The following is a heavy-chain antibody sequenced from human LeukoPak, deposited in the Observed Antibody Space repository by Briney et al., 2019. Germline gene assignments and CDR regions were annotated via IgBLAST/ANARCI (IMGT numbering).Heavy chain of an antibody. CDR2: ISYDGSNK. J-gene: IGHJ4*02. CDR1: GFTFSSYG. CDR3: AKDLWLVADLEVDY. Sequence: PGGSLRLSCAASGFTFSSYGMHWVRQAPGKGLEWVAVISYDGSNKYYADSVKGRFTISRDNSKNTLYLQMNSLRAEDTAVYYCAKDLWLVADLEVDYWGQGTLVTVSS. D-gene: IGHD1-1*01. V-gene: IGHV3-30*18.